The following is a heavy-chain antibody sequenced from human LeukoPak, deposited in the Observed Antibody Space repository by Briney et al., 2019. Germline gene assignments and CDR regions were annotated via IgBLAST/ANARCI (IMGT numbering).Heavy chain of an antibody. Sequence: GESLKISCKGSGYSFTSYWIGWVRQMPGKGLEWMGIIYPGYSDTRYSPSFQGQVTISADKSISTAYLQWSSLKASDTAMYYCARQQGTPMVRGVVNWFDPWGQGTLVTVSS. CDR1: GYSFTSYW. CDR3: ARQQGTPMVRGVVNWFDP. CDR2: IYPGYSDT. V-gene: IGHV5-51*01. D-gene: IGHD3-10*01. J-gene: IGHJ5*02.